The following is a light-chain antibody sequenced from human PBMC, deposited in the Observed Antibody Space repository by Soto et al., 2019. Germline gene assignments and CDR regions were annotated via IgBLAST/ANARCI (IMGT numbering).Light chain of an antibody. Sequence: DIVMTQPPDSLPVSLGESAATNSRCSRRGFYSSNNKNYLAWYQQKPGQPPKLLIYWASTRESGVPDRFSGSGSGKDFTITISSLQDEDVAVYYCQQYYSTPITCGTGTKVDIK. J-gene: IGKJ3*01. CDR2: WAS. CDR3: QQYYSTPIT. V-gene: IGKV4-1*01. CDR1: RRGFYSSNNKNY.